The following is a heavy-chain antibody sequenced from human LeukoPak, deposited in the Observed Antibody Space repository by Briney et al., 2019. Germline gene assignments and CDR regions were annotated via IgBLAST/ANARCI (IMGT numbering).Heavy chain of an antibody. CDR3: ARERGAIDY. CDR2: ITSSTNYT. Sequence: GGSLRLSCVVSGFTFSDSYMGWIRQAPGKGLEWVSYITSSTNYTNYADSVKGRFSISRDNAKNSLYLQMNSLRAEDTAVYYCARERGAIDYWGQGTLVTVSS. D-gene: IGHD1-26*01. J-gene: IGHJ4*02. V-gene: IGHV3-11*06. CDR1: GFTFSDSY.